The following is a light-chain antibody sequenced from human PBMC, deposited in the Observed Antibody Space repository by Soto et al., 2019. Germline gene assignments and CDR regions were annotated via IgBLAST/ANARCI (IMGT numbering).Light chain of an antibody. CDR3: RSYTSSSTYV. Sequence: QSALTQPPSVSGSPGQSVTISCTGTSSDVGSYNRVSWYQQPPGTAPKLMIYDVSDRPSGVPDRFSGSKSGNTASLTISGIQAEDEADYYCRSYTSSSTYVFGTGTKLTVL. CDR2: DVS. CDR1: SSDVGSYNR. J-gene: IGLJ1*01. V-gene: IGLV2-18*02.